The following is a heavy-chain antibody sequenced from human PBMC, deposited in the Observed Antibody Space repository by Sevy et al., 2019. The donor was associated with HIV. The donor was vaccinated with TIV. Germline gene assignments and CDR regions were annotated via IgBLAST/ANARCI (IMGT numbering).Heavy chain of an antibody. D-gene: IGHD3-10*01. Sequence: ASAKVSCKASGYTFTNYGFCWVRQAPGQGLEWMGWISAYNGNTNYAQKFQGRVTMTTDTSTSTAYMELRSLRSDDTALYYCARSTAGLEDFYYGMDVWGQGTTVTVSS. V-gene: IGHV1-18*01. CDR3: ARSTAGLEDFYYGMDV. J-gene: IGHJ6*02. CDR1: GYTFTNYG. CDR2: ISAYNGNT.